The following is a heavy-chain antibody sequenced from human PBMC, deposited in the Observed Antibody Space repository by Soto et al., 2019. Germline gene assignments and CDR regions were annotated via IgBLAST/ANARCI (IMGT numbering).Heavy chain of an antibody. CDR3: PRLPAAMPSPSDY. CDR1: GYSFTSYF. J-gene: IGHJ4*02. V-gene: IGHV5-10-1*01. CDR2: IDPSDSYT. D-gene: IGHD2-2*01. Sequence: PGESLKISCKGSGYSFTSYFISWVRQMPGKNLERMERIDPSDSYTNYSPSFQGHVTISADKSISTAYLQWNSLKASDNNMNSCPRLPAAMPSPSDYWGQGTRFTVSS.